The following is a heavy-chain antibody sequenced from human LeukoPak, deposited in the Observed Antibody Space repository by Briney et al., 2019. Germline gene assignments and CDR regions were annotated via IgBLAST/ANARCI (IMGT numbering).Heavy chain of an antibody. V-gene: IGHV4-39*07. CDR1: GGSISSSSYY. CDR2: IYYSGST. Sequence: PSETLSLTCTVSGGSISSSSYYWGWIRQPPGKGLEWIGSIYYSGSTYYNPSLKSRVTISVDTSKNQFSLKLSSVTAADTAVYYCARDPTSSLHPVLRYFDWFGGGLDYWGQGTLVTVSS. D-gene: IGHD3-9*01. J-gene: IGHJ4*02. CDR3: ARDPTSSLHPVLRYFDWFGGGLDY.